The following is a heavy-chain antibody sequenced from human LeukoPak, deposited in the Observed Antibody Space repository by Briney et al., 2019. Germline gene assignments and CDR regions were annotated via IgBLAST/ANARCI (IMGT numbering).Heavy chain of an antibody. V-gene: IGHV4-59*01. Sequence: SETLSLTCTVSGGSTSSYYWSWIRQPPGKGLEWIGYIYYSGSTNYNPSLKSRVTISVDTSKNQFSLKLSSVTAADTAVYYCARQYSYGYYFDYWGQGTLVTVSS. CDR3: ARQYSYGYYFDY. CDR1: GGSTSSYY. J-gene: IGHJ4*02. CDR2: IYYSGST. D-gene: IGHD5-18*01.